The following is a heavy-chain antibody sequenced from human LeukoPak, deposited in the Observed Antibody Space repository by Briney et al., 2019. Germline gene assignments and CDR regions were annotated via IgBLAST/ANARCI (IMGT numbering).Heavy chain of an antibody. Sequence: PGGSLRLSCAASGFSVSNNYMIWVRQAPGKGLEWVSVIYSGGTTHYADSVKGRFTISRDNAKNSLYLQMNSLRAEDTAVYYCARDALYYDFWSGYHNWFDPWGQGTLVTVSS. CDR1: GFSVSNNY. J-gene: IGHJ5*02. V-gene: IGHV3-53*01. CDR3: ARDALYYDFWSGYHNWFDP. CDR2: IYSGGTT. D-gene: IGHD3-3*01.